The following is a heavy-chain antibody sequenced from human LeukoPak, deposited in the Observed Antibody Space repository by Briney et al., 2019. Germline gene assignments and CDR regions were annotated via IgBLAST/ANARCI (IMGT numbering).Heavy chain of an antibody. CDR2: IGSAGYT. CDR1: GFTFDNND. D-gene: IGHD1-14*01. Sequence: GGSLRLSCEVSGFTFDNNDMHWVRQTPGKGLEWVSAIGSAGYTYYADSVRGRFTITRDNAKQSLYLQMNSLRVEDTAVNHCVRQPDIARYGFDYWGRGTQVTVSS. CDR3: VRQPDIARYGFDY. J-gene: IGHJ4*02. V-gene: IGHV3-13*01.